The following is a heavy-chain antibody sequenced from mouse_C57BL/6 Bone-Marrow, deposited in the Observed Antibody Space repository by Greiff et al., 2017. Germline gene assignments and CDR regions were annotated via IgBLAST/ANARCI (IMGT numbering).Heavy chain of an antibody. Sequence: VQLQQSGAELVRPGASVKLSCTASGFNIKDYYMHWVKQRPEQGLEWIGRIDPEDGDTESAPKFQGKATMTADTSSNTAYLQLSSLTSEDTAVYYCTFFCGSYWYFDVWGTGTTVTVSS. V-gene: IGHV14-1*01. CDR2: IDPEDGDT. CDR1: GFNIKDYY. CDR3: TFFCGSYWYFDV. J-gene: IGHJ1*03. D-gene: IGHD1-1*02.